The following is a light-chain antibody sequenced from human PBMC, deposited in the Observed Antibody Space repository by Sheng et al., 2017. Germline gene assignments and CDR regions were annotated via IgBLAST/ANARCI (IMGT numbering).Light chain of an antibody. CDR1: QSVTSSS. V-gene: IGKV3-20*01. J-gene: IGKJ2*03. CDR2: GAS. Sequence: EIVLTQSPGTLSLSPGERATLACRASQSVTSSSLAWYQQKPGQAPRLLIYGASSRATGIPDRFSGSGSGTDFTLTISRLEPEDFAVYHCQQYASSPQSFGQGTKLEI. CDR3: QQYASSPQS.